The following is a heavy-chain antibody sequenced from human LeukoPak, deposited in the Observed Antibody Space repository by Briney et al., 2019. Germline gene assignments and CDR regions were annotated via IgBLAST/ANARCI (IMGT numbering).Heavy chain of an antibody. CDR2: IYYSGST. CDR3: ARASGSYDFWSGYYTPFAFDI. V-gene: IGHV4-59*01. Sequence: SETLSLTCTVSGGSISSYYWSWIRQPPGKGLEWIGYIYYSGSTNYNPSLKSRVTISVDTSKNQFSLKPSSVTAADTAVYYCARASGSYDFWSGYYTPFAFDIWGQGTMVTVSS. J-gene: IGHJ3*02. D-gene: IGHD3-3*01. CDR1: GGSISSYY.